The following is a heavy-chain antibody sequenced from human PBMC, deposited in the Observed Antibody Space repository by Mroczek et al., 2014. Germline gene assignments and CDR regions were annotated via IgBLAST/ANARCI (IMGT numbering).Heavy chain of an antibody. D-gene: IGHD2-15*01. Sequence: VQLVQSGGGLVQPGRSLRLSCTASGFTFGDYAMSWFRQAPGKGLEWVGFIRSKAYGGTTEYAASVKGRFTISRDDSKSIAYLQMNSLKTEDTAVYYCTRDEAGGGLSDYWGQGTLVTVSS. CDR3: TRDEAGGGLSDY. CDR1: GFTFGDYA. V-gene: IGHV3-49*03. J-gene: IGHJ4*02. CDR2: IRSKAYGGTT.